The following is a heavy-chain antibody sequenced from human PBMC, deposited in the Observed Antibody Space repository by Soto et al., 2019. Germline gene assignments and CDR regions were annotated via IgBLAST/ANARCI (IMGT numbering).Heavy chain of an antibody. CDR3: ARINCGGDCYSGGDAFDI. CDR1: GFTFSSYA. D-gene: IGHD2-21*02. V-gene: IGHV3-30-3*01. CDR2: ISYDGSNK. Sequence: GGSLRLSCAASGFTFSSYAMHWVRQAPGKGLEWVAVISYDGSNKYYADSVKGRFTISRDNSKNTLYLQMNSLRAEDTAVYYCARINCGGDCYSGGDAFDIWGQGTMVTVSS. J-gene: IGHJ3*02.